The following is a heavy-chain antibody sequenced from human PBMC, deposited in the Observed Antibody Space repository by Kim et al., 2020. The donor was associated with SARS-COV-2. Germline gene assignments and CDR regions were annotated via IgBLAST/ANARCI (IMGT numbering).Heavy chain of an antibody. Sequence: SETLSLTCTVSGGSISSSSYYWGWIRQPPGKGLEWIGSIYYSGSTYYNPSLKSRVTVSVDTSKNQFSLKLSSVTAADTAVYYCARGPQPHYTSPKNWFDPWGQGTLVTVSS. CDR1: GGSISSSSYY. V-gene: IGHV4-39*07. CDR2: IYYSGST. CDR3: ARGPQPHYTSPKNWFDP. D-gene: IGHD4-4*01. J-gene: IGHJ5*02.